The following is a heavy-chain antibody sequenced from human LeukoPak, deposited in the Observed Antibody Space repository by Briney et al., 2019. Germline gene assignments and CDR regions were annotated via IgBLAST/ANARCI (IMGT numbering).Heavy chain of an antibody. CDR3: TRGGYSSSWYPPFEY. Sequence: GGSLRLSCVASGFNFNTYSMTWVRQAPGKGLEWVSSISSTSTFLYYADSVKGRFTVSRDNADHTVFLQLTSLRAEDTAVYYCTRGGYSSSWYPPFEYWGQGTLVTVSS. CDR2: ISSTSTFL. CDR1: GFNFNTYS. J-gene: IGHJ4*02. D-gene: IGHD6-13*01. V-gene: IGHV3-21*06.